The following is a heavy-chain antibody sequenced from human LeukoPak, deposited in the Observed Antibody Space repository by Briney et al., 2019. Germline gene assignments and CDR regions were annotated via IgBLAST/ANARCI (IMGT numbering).Heavy chain of an antibody. J-gene: IGHJ4*02. D-gene: IGHD1-14*01. V-gene: IGHV1-2*02. CDR1: GXTFTGHY. Sequence: KVSXKAXGXTFTGHYMHWARQAPGQGLEWMGWINSKSGDRNSAQKFQGRVTMTRDTSISTVYMELSRLRPDDTAVYYCAREGWDRTDTAELDHWGQGTLVTVSS. CDR2: INSKSGDR. CDR3: AREGWDRTDTAELDH.